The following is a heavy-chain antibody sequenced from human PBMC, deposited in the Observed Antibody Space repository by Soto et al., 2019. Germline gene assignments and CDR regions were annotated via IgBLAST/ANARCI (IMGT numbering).Heavy chain of an antibody. V-gene: IGHV3-33*01. CDR2: IWYDGSNK. D-gene: IGHD5-18*01. CDR1: GFTFSSYG. J-gene: IGHJ6*03. CDR3: ARVTAVYYVDV. Sequence: GGSLRLSCAASGFTFSSYGMHWVRQAPGKGLEWVAVIWYDGSNKYYADSVKGRFTISRDNSKNTLYLQMNSLRAEDTAVYYCARVTAVYYVDVWGKGTTVTVSS.